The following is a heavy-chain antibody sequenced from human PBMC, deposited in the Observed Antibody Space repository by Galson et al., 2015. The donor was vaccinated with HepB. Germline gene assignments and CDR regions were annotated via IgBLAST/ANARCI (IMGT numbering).Heavy chain of an antibody. V-gene: IGHV3-23*01. CDR3: ARATVGYSHDY. D-gene: IGHD5-24*01. J-gene: IGHJ4*02. CDR2: FSGSDSST. Sequence: SLRLSCAASGFMFTRHVMSWVRQAPGKGLEWVSSFSGSDSSTYYADSAKGRFTISTDNSKNALYLQMDSLRADDTAVYYCARATVGYSHDYWGQGTLVTVSS. CDR1: GFMFTRHV.